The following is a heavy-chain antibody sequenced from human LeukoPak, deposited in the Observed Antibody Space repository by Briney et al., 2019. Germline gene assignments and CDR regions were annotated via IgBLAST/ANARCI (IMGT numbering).Heavy chain of an antibody. Sequence: GGSLRLSCAASGFTFSTYGMSWVRQTPRKGLEWVSAIYGSGDSTYYPDSVKGRFTISRDNSKNTLYLQMNSLRVEDTAIYYCARDQTYSSSWYYAFDLWGQGTMVTVSS. CDR2: IYGSGDST. D-gene: IGHD6-13*01. CDR1: GFTFSTYG. V-gene: IGHV3-23*01. J-gene: IGHJ3*01. CDR3: ARDQTYSSSWYYAFDL.